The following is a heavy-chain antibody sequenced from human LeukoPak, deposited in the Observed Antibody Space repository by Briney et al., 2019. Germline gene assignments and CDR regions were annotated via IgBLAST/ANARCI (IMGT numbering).Heavy chain of an antibody. Sequence: PGGSLRLSCAASGFTFSSYGMHWVRQAPGKGLEWVAVISYDGSNKYYADSVKGRFTISRDNSKNTLYLQMNSLRAEDTAVYYCARARLKNFDWFHQPFDYWGQGTLVTVSS. CDR3: ARARLKNFDWFHQPFDY. V-gene: IGHV3-30*03. CDR2: ISYDGSNK. CDR1: GFTFSSYG. D-gene: IGHD3-9*01. J-gene: IGHJ4*02.